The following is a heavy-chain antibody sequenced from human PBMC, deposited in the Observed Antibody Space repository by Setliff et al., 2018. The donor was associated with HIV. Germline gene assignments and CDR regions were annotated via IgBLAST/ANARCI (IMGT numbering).Heavy chain of an antibody. Sequence: ASETLSLTCTVSGGSLISDIYYWGWIRQPPGKGLEWIGTIFYNGSAYYNPSLKSRVTISVDTSKNQFSLRLNSVTAADTAIYYCARRTLRQFCYGNIWFDPWGRGTLVTVSS. J-gene: IGHJ5*02. CDR3: ARRTLRQFCYGNIWFDP. D-gene: IGHD3-16*01. V-gene: IGHV4-39*01. CDR1: GGSLISDIYY. CDR2: IFYNGSA.